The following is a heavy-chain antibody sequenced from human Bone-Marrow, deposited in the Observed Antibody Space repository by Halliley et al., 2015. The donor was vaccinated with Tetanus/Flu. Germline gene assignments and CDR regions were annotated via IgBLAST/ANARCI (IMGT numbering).Heavy chain of an antibody. D-gene: IGHD2-2*01. V-gene: IGHV3-74*01. CDR1: GFAFNDYW. CDR3: VRHWSSNNSPACGMDV. J-gene: IGHJ6*02. CDR2: VNTIGTAT. Sequence: SLRLSCVTSGFAFNDYWMHWVRQAPGKGLVWVSRVNTIGTATTYAASVKGRFTISRDNAKKAVTLQMNSLRVEDTGVYYCVRHWSSNNSPACGMDVWGQGTTVIVSS.